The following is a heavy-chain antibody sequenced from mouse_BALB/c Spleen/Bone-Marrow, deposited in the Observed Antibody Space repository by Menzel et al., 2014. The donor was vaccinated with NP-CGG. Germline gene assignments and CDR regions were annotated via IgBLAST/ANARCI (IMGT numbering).Heavy chain of an antibody. CDR3: ARDGYDRVYAMDY. J-gene: IGHJ4*01. Sequence: EVKLMESGPELVKPGASMKISCKASGYSFTGYTMNWVKQSHGKNLEWIGLINPYSGGTSYNQKFKGRATLTVDKSSSTVYMELLSLTSEDSAVYYCARDGYDRVYAMDYWGQGTSVTVSS. V-gene: IGHV1-18*01. CDR2: INPYSGGT. CDR1: GYSFTGYT. D-gene: IGHD2-2*01.